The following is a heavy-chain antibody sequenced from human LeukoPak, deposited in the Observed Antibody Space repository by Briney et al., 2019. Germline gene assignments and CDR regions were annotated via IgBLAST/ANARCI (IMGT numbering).Heavy chain of an antibody. CDR2: ISSSSSYI. J-gene: IGHJ6*02. CDR1: GFTFSSYS. CDR3: ARRYYYGSPGAYGMDV. V-gene: IGHV3-21*01. Sequence: GGSLRLSCAASGFTFSSYSMTWVRQAPGKGLEWVSSISSSSSYIYYADSVKGRFTISRDNAKNSLYLQMNSLRAEDTAVYYCARRYYYGSPGAYGMDVWGQGTTVTVSS. D-gene: IGHD3-10*01.